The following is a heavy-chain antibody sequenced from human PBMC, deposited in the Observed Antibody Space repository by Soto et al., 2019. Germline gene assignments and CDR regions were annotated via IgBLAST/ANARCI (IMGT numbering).Heavy chain of an antibody. V-gene: IGHV1-18*04. Sequence: ASVKVSCKTSGYIFSDYGINWVRQAPGQGLEWMGWISGYSGNANLAQKFQGRVTMTTDKSTRTAYMELRRLRSDETAVYYCAKRTSGTTWGESDYWGQGTLVTVSS. J-gene: IGHJ4*02. D-gene: IGHD4-17*01. CDR1: GYIFSDYG. CDR2: ISGYSGNA. CDR3: AKRTSGTTWGESDY.